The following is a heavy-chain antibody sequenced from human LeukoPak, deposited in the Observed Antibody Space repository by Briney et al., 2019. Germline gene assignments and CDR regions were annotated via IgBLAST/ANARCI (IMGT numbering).Heavy chain of an antibody. CDR3: ARGSFPNYFDY. D-gene: IGHD2/OR15-2a*01. V-gene: IGHV4-61*05. CDR1: GGSISSSSYY. CDR2: IYYSGST. J-gene: IGHJ4*02. Sequence: SETLSLTCTVSGGSISSSSYYWGWIRQPPGKGLEWIGYIYYSGSTNYNPSLKRRVTISVDTSKNQFSLKLSSVTAADTAVYYCARGSFPNYFDYWGQGTLVTVSS.